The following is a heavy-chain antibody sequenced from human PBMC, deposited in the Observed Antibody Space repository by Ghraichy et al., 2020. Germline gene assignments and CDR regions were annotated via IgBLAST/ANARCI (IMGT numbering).Heavy chain of an antibody. CDR3: TRDFNGQPILELPSFDY. D-gene: IGHD3-3*01. CDR2: IRSKVYGGTT. CDR1: GFTFGDYA. J-gene: IGHJ4*02. V-gene: IGHV3-49*03. Sequence: GGSLRLSCTASGFTFGDYAMSWFRQAPGQGLEWVGFIRSKVYGGTTQYAASVKGRFTISRDDSKSIAYLQMNSLKTEDTAMYYCTRDFNGQPILELPSFDYWGQGTLVT.